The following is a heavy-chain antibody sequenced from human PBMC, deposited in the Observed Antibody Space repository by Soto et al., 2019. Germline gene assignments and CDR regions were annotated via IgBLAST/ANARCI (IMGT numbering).Heavy chain of an antibody. CDR3: ARDLEDIVLVPAAMYYYGMDV. V-gene: IGHV1-69*13. Sequence: ASVKVSCKASGYTFSSYAISWVRQAPGQGLEWMGGIIPIFGTANYAQKFQGRVTITADESTSTAYMELSSLRSEDTAVYYCARDLEDIVLVPAAMYYYGMDVWGQGTTVTVSS. CDR2: IIPIFGTA. D-gene: IGHD2-2*01. J-gene: IGHJ6*02. CDR1: GYTFSSYA.